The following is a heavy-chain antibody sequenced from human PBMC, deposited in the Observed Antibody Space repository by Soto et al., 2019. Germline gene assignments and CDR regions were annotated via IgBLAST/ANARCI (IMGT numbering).Heavy chain of an antibody. Sequence: GAPLRLACPASGVTFSSYAMSWVRQAPGKELEWVSTISGNSGKTNYAESVKGRFSISRDNSKNTVHLQLDSLRAEDTAVYFCAKLGFVLMELYYFHQWGHGTLVTVSS. CDR3: AKLGFVLMELYYFHQ. CDR1: GVTFSSYA. D-gene: IGHD2-8*01. V-gene: IGHV3-23*01. CDR2: ISGNSGKT. J-gene: IGHJ4*01.